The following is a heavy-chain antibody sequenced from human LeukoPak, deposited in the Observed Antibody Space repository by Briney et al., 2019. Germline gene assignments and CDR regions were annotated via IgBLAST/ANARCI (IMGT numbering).Heavy chain of an antibody. CDR3: ARERYCSGGSCYSLIGNYYYYYGMDV. CDR2: TYYRSKWYN. J-gene: IGHJ6*02. CDR1: GDSVSSNSAA. D-gene: IGHD2-15*01. Sequence: SQTLSLTCAISGDSVSSNSAAWNWIRQSPPRGLEWLGRTYYRSKWYNDYAVSVRSRITINPDTSKNQFSLQLNSVTPEDTAVYYCARERYCSGGSCYSLIGNYYYYYGMDVWGQGATVTVSS. V-gene: IGHV6-1*01.